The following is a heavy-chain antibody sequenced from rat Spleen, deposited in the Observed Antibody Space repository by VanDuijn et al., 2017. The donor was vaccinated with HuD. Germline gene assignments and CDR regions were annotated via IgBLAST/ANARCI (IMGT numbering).Heavy chain of an antibody. CDR3: ARHDRRRGSFDY. D-gene: IGHD1-11*01. CDR2: IIYDGSST. J-gene: IGHJ2*01. V-gene: IGHV5-17*01. CDR1: GFTFSDYA. Sequence: EVQLVESGGGLVQPGRSLKLSCAASGFTFSDYAMAWVRQAPKKGLEWVATIIYDGSSTYYRDSVKGRFTISRDNAKSTLYLQMDSLRSEDTATYYCARHDRRRGSFDYWGQGVMVTVSS.